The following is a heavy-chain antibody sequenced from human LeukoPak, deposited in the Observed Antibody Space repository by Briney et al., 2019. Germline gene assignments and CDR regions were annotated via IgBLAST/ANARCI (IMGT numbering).Heavy chain of an antibody. V-gene: IGHV3-23*01. CDR3: AKLPTVTTSMDY. CDR2: IISSGART. J-gene: IGHJ4*02. D-gene: IGHD4-17*01. CDR1: GFTFSSYA. Sequence: GGSLRLAWAASGFTFSSYAMSWVRQAPGKGLEWVSAIISSGARTYDADSVNGRFTISRDNSKTTLYLQMNSLRAEDTAVYYCAKLPTVTTSMDYWGQGTLVTVSS.